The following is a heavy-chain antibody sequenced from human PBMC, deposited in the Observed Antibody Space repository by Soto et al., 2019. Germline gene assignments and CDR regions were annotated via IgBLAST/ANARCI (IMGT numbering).Heavy chain of an antibody. CDR1: GFTFDDYA. D-gene: IGHD2-15*01. CDR2: ISWDSGSI. CDR3: ANGVALLVVPPGMWADACDA. Sequence: EVQLVESGGGLGQPGRSLRLSCAASGFTFDDYAMHWVRQAPGKGLEWVSGISWDSGSIGYAESVQGRFTISRDNAKNSLFRQRHGLSAEYTALYYCANGVALLVVPPGMWADACDAWGQGRTVTVSS. V-gene: IGHV3-9*01. J-gene: IGHJ3*01.